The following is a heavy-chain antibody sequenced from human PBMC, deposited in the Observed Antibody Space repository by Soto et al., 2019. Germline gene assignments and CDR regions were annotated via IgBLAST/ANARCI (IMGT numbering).Heavy chain of an antibody. CDR2: ISSCSSTI. Sequence: PGGSLRLSCAASGFTFSSYSMNWVRQAPGKGLEWVSYISSCSSTIYYADSVKGRFTISRDNAKNSLYLQMNSLRAEDTAVYYCARDSMTGLNWFDPWGQGTLVTVSS. CDR1: GFTFSSYS. J-gene: IGHJ5*02. V-gene: IGHV3-48*01. D-gene: IGHD3-9*01. CDR3: ARDSMTGLNWFDP.